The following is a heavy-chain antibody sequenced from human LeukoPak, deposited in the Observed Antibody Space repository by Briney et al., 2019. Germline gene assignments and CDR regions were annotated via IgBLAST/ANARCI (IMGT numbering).Heavy chain of an antibody. CDR1: GGSISSYY. CDR3: AREGLRFLEWLYRFDP. D-gene: IGHD3-3*01. Sequence: SETLSLTCTVSGGSISSYYWSWIRQPPGKGLEWIGYIYYSGSTNYNPSLKSRVTISVDTSKNQFSLKLSSVTAADTAVYYCAREGLRFLEWLYRFDPWGQGTLVTVSS. V-gene: IGHV4-59*12. J-gene: IGHJ5*02. CDR2: IYYSGST.